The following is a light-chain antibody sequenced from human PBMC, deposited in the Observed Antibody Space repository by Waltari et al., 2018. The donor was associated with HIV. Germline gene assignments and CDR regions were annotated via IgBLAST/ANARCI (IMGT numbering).Light chain of an antibody. CDR1: ISNLGGNF. CDR2: RND. CDR3: STWDNSLSHWV. V-gene: IGLV1-47*01. Sequence: QSVVTQPPSASGTPGQNISISCSGDISNLGGNFVYWYQQRPGTAPRLLLYRNDQRPSGVPDRFSGSKSAPSASLAISGLRSEDEADYHCSTWDNSLSHWVFGGGTKVTVL. J-gene: IGLJ3*02.